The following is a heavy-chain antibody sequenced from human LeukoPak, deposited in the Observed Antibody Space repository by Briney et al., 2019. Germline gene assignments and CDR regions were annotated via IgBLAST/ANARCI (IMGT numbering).Heavy chain of an antibody. J-gene: IGHJ5*02. CDR2: IYYSGST. Sequence: SETLSLTCTVSGGSISSGGYYWSWIRQHPGKGLEWIGYIYYSGSTYYNPSLKCRVTISVDTSKNQFSLKLSSVTAADTAVYYCARGASIAVAGTGWFDPWGQGTLVTVSS. CDR3: ARGASIAVAGTGWFDP. D-gene: IGHD6-19*01. V-gene: IGHV4-31*03. CDR1: GGSISSGGYY.